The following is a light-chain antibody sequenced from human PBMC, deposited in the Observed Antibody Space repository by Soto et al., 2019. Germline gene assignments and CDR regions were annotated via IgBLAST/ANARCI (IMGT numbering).Light chain of an antibody. V-gene: IGKV1-39*01. CDR2: AAS. CDR1: QIISTY. CDR3: QQTYSAPPT. J-gene: IGKJ1*01. Sequence: DIQMTQSPSSLSASVGDRVTITCRASQIISTYLNWYQQRAGLAPRLLIYAASSLQSGVPPRFSGSGSGTDFTLTISSLQPEDFATYFGQQTYSAPPTFGQGTKVDIK.